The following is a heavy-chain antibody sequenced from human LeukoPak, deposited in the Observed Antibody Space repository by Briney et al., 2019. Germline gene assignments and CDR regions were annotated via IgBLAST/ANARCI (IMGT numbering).Heavy chain of an antibody. D-gene: IGHD3-10*01. CDR3: AKDRSVWVADTQYYGMDV. J-gene: IGHJ6*02. CDR1: GFTFDDYA. V-gene: IGHV3-9*01. Sequence: PGRSLRLSCAASGFTFDDYAMHWVRQAPGKGLEWVASITWNTFRIGYAASVKGRFTISRDNAKNSLYLQMNSLRAEDTALYYCAKDRSVWVADTQYYGMDVWGQGTTVTVSS. CDR2: ITWNTFRI.